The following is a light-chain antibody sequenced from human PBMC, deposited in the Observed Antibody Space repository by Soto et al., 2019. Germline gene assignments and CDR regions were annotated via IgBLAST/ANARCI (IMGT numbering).Light chain of an antibody. CDR1: QSISSW. CDR2: RAS. CDR3: QQYNSYSVT. J-gene: IGKJ4*01. V-gene: IGKV1-5*03. Sequence: DIQMTQPPSTLSASVGDRVTITCRASQSISSWLAWYQQKPGKAPKLLIYRASSLESGVPSRFSGSGSGTEFTLTISSLQPDDFATYYCQQYNSYSVTFGGGTKVDIK.